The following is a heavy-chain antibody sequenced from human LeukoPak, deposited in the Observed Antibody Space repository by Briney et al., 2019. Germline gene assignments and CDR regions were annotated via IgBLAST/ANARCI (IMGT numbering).Heavy chain of an antibody. CDR3: ARDAVEWELLGAFDI. D-gene: IGHD1-26*01. Sequence: PSETLSLTCTVSGYSISSGYYWGWIRQPPGKGLEWIGSIYHSGSTYYNPSLKSRVTISVDTSKNQFSLKLGSVTAADTAVYYCARDAVEWELLGAFDIWGQGTMVTVSS. CDR1: GYSISSGYY. J-gene: IGHJ3*02. CDR2: IYHSGST. V-gene: IGHV4-38-2*02.